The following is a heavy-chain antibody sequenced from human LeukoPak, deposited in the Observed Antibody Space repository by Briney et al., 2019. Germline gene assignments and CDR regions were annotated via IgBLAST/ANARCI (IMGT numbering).Heavy chain of an antibody. V-gene: IGHV3-48*04. CDR1: GFTFSSYS. CDR2: ISSSSSTI. D-gene: IGHD6-6*01. Sequence: SGGSLRLSCAASGFTFSSYSMNWVRQAPGKGLEWVSYISSSSSTIYYADSVQGRFTISRDNAKNSLYLQMNSLRAEDTAVYYCAGGEYSSSTDYWGQGTLVTVSS. CDR3: AGGEYSSSTDY. J-gene: IGHJ4*02.